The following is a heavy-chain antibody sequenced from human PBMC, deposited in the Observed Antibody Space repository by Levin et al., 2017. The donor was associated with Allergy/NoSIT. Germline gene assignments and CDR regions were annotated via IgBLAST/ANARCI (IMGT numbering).Heavy chain of an antibody. CDR2: ISAYNGNT. Sequence: ASVKVSCKASGYTFTSYGISWVRQAPGQGLEWMGWISAYNGNTNYAQKLQGRVTMTTDTSTSTAYMELRSLRSDDTAVYYCARDPYDFWSGYYREVGWFDPWGQGTLVTVSS. D-gene: IGHD3-3*01. CDR3: ARDPYDFWSGYYREVGWFDP. CDR1: GYTFTSYG. V-gene: IGHV1-18*01. J-gene: IGHJ5*02.